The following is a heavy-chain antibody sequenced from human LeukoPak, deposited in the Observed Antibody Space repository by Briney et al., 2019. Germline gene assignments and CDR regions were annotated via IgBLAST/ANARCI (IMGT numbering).Heavy chain of an antibody. J-gene: IGHJ4*02. V-gene: IGHV4-59*01. CDR2: IYYSGST. CDR3: ARDLGLLGYFDY. D-gene: IGHD1-26*01. Sequence: SETLSLTCTVSGGYISSYYWSWIRQPPGKGLEWIGYIYYSGSTNYNPSLKSRVTISVDTSKNQFSLKLSSVTAADTAVYYCARDLGLLGYFDYWGQGTLVTVSS. CDR1: GGYISSYY.